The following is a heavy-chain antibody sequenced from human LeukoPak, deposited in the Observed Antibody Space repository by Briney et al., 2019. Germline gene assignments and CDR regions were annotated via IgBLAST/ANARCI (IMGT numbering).Heavy chain of an antibody. D-gene: IGHD3-3*01. CDR3: ARQVTIFGVAILAYFDY. V-gene: IGHV4-4*09. J-gene: IGHJ4*02. CDR2: IYTSGST. CDR1: GGSISSYY. Sequence: SETLSLTCTVSGGSISSYYWSWIRQPPGKGLEWIGYIYTSGSTNYNPSLKSRVTISVDTSKNQFSLKLSSVTAADTAVYYCARQVTIFGVAILAYFDYWGQGTLVTVSS.